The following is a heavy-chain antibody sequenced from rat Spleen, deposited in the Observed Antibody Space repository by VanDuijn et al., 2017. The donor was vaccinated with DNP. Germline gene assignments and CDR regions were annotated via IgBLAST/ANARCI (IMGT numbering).Heavy chain of an antibody. V-gene: IGHV6-6*01. D-gene: IGHD5-1*01. Sequence: EVQVLESGGGLVQPGNSLKLSCGTSGFTFSTAWMYWYRQFPEKRLEWVARIKAKSNNYATDYTESVKGRFTISRDDSKSSIYLQMNDLKEGDTAMYYCAPNWELGWGQGVMVTVSS. CDR1: GFTFSTAW. CDR3: APNWELG. CDR2: IKAKSNNYAT. J-gene: IGHJ2*01.